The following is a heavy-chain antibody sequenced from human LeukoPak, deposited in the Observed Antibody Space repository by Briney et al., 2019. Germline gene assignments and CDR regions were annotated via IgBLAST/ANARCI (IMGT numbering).Heavy chain of an antibody. CDR1: GGSISSGDYY. J-gene: IGHJ4*02. D-gene: IGHD3-3*01. CDR2: IYYSGIT. CDR3: ARAPNTYYDFWSGYYTGTTYLDY. V-gene: IGHV4-30-4*08. Sequence: PSETLSLXCTVSGGSISSGDYYWSWIRQPPGKGLEWIGYIYYSGITYYNPSLKSRVTISVDTSKNQFSLKLSSVTAADTAVYYCARAPNTYYDFWSGYYTGTTYLDYWGQGTLVTVSS.